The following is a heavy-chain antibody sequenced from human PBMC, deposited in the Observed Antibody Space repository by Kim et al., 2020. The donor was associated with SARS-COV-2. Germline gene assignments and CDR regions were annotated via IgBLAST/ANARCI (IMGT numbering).Heavy chain of an antibody. D-gene: IGHD3-3*01. J-gene: IGHJ4*02. CDR3: ARVSGITIFGVVITGPFDY. Sequence: KSRVTRSGDTSKNQFSLKLSSVTAADTAVYYCARVSGITIFGVVITGPFDYWGQGTLVTVSS. V-gene: IGHV4-31*02.